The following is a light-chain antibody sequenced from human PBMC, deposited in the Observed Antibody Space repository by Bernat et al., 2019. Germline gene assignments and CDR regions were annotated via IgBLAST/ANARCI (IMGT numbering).Light chain of an antibody. CDR2: EVS. V-gene: IGLV2-8*01. J-gene: IGLJ3*02. CDR1: SSDVGGYNY. Sequence: QSALTQPPSASGSPGQSVTISCTGTSSDVGGYNYVSWYQQHSGKAPKLMIYEVSKRPSGVPDRFSGSKSGNTASLTVSGLQAEDEADYYCSSYAGSNERVFGGGTKLTVL. CDR3: SSYAGSNERV.